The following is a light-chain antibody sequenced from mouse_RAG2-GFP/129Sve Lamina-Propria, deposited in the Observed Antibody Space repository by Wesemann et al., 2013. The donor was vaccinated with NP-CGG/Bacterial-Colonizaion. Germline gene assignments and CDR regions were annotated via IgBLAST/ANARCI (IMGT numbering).Light chain of an antibody. V-gene: IGKV8-19*01. CDR3: QQYNSYPLT. CDR2: WAS. J-gene: IGKJ2*01. CDR1: QSLLNSGNQKNY. Sequence: DIVMTQSPSSLTVTAGEKVTMSCKSSQSLLNSGNQKNYLTWYQQKPGQPPKLLIYWASTRESGVPDRFTGSGSGTDFTLTISNVQSEDLADYFCQQYNSYPLTFGGGTKLEIK.